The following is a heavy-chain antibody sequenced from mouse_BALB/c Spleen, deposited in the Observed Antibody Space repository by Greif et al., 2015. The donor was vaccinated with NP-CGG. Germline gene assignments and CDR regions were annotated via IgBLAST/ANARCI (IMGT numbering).Heavy chain of an antibody. CDR3: TTGRYDGFAY. CDR1: GFTFSSYW. CDR2: IRLKSDNYAT. Sequence: QSGGGLVQPGGSMKLSCVASGFTFSSYWMSWVRQSPEKGLEWVAEIRLKSDNYATHYAESVKGKFTISRDDSKSRLYLQMNSLRAEDTGIYYCTTGRYDGFAYWSQGTLVTVSA. V-gene: IGHV6-6*02. D-gene: IGHD2-14*01. J-gene: IGHJ3*01.